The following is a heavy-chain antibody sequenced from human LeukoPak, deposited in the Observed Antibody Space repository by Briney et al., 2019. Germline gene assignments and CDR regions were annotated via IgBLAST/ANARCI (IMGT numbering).Heavy chain of an antibody. CDR1: GGSFSGYY. D-gene: IGHD3-22*01. V-gene: IGHV4-34*01. CDR3: ARSDSSGYHGAFDI. CDR2: INHSGST. Sequence: PSETLSLTCAVYGGSFSGYYWSWIRQPPGKGLEWIGEINHSGSTNYNPPLKSRVTISVDTSKNQFSLKLSSVTAADTAVYYCARSDSSGYHGAFDIWGQGTMVTVSS. J-gene: IGHJ3*02.